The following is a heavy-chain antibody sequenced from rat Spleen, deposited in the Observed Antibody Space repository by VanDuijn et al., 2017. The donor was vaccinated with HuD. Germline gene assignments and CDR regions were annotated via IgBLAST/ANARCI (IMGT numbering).Heavy chain of an antibody. CDR2: TWSRGI. CDR1: GLSLTSNS. D-gene: IGHD1-10*01. J-gene: IGHJ4*01. Sequence: QVQLKESGPGLVQPSQTLSLTCTVSGLSLTSNSVSWIRQPPGKGLEWMGVTWSRGIDYNSAIKSRLTISRDTSKSQVFLKMNSLQTEDTAMYFCAREGGTTGYVMDAWGQGASVTVSS. CDR3: AREGGTTGYVMDA. V-gene: IGHV2-47*01.